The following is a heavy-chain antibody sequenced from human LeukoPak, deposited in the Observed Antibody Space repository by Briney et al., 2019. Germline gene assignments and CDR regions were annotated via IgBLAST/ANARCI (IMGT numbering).Heavy chain of an antibody. CDR1: GFTVSSNY. Sequence: PGGSLRLSCAASGFTVSSNYMSWVRQAPGKGLEWVSYISSSGSTIYYADSVKGRFTISRDNAKNSLYLQMNSLRAEDTAVYYCARDRRPPRYQLLSDYFDYWGQGTLVTVSS. J-gene: IGHJ4*02. CDR3: ARDRRPPRYQLLSDYFDY. CDR2: ISSSGSTI. D-gene: IGHD2-2*01. V-gene: IGHV3-11*04.